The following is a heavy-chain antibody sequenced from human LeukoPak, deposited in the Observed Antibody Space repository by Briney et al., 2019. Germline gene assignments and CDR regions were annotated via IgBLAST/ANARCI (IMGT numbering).Heavy chain of an antibody. J-gene: IGHJ5*02. CDR2: INPSGSSA. CDR3: ARDYPTFDP. V-gene: IGHV1-46*01. Sequence: ASVKVSCKASGYSFTSYYMHWVRQAPGQGLEWMGFINPSGSSAAYAQKFQGRLTMTRDMFTSTDYMELTSLTSDDTAVYYCARDYPTFDPWGQGTLVTVSS. CDR1: GYSFTSYY.